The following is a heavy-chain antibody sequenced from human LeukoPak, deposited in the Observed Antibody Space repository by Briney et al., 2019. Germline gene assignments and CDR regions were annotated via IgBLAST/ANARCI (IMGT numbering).Heavy chain of an antibody. Sequence: PGGSLRPSCAASGFTFRSYAMHWVRQAPGKGLEWVAVISYDGSYKSYADSVKGRFTISRDNSKNTLYVQMNSLRAEDTAVYYCAKDKHVVVPTATSFDFWGQGTLVTVSS. D-gene: IGHD2-2*01. CDR2: ISYDGSYK. CDR3: AKDKHVVVPTATSFDF. V-gene: IGHV3-30*04. J-gene: IGHJ4*02. CDR1: GFTFRSYA.